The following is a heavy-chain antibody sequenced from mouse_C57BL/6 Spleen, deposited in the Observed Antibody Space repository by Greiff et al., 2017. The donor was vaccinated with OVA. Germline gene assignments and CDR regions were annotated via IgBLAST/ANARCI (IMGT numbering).Heavy chain of an antibody. D-gene: IGHD4-1*01. CDR1: GYTFTDYN. CDR3: ARRALGPYWYFDV. CDR2: INPNNGGT. Sequence: EVQLQQSGPELVKPGASVKIPCKASGYTFTDYNMDWVKQSHGKSLEWIGDINPNNGGTIYNQKFKGKATLTVDKSSSTAYMELRSLTSEDTAVYYCARRALGPYWYFDVWGTGTTVTVSS. V-gene: IGHV1-18*01. J-gene: IGHJ1*03.